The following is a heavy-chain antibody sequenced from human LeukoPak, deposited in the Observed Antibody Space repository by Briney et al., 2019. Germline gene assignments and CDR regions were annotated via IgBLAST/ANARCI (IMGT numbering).Heavy chain of an antibody. V-gene: IGHV3-48*01. CDR2: ISSSSSTI. Sequence: GGSLRLSCAASGFMFSSYAMNWVRQAPGKGLEWVSYISSSSSTIYYADSVKGRFTISRDYGKNSLHLQMNSLRVEDTAVYYCARDDYGDGFNYWGQGTLVTVSS. CDR1: GFMFSSYA. D-gene: IGHD4-17*01. J-gene: IGHJ4*02. CDR3: ARDDYGDGFNY.